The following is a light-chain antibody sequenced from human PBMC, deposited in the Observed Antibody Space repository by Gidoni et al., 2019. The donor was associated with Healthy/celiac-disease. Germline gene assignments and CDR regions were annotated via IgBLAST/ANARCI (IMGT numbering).Light chain of an antibody. CDR1: QSISSY. Sequence: DIQMTQSPSSLSASVGDRVTITCRASQSISSYLNWYQQKPGKAPKLLIYAASSLQSGGPSRFSGSGSVTDFTLTISSLQPEDFATYYCQQSYSTPQTFGQXTKVEIK. CDR3: QQSYSTPQT. V-gene: IGKV1-39*01. J-gene: IGKJ1*01. CDR2: AAS.